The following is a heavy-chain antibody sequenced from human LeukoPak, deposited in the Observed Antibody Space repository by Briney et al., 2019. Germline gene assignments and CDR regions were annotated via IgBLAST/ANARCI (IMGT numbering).Heavy chain of an antibody. CDR1: GFSISSGHF. V-gene: IGHV4-38-2*01. CDR2: IGNMHWGVYGVV. CDR3: AKRWDRIRLDEYFDH. Sequence: SETLSLTCSVSGFSISSGHFWAWIRQPPEKGREWIGSIGNMHWGVYGVVYYNPSLNSRVSLSVDTSKNQFSLRLTSVTATDTAIYYCAKRWDRIRLDEYFDHWGQGMLVTVSS. D-gene: IGHD1-26*01. J-gene: IGHJ4*02.